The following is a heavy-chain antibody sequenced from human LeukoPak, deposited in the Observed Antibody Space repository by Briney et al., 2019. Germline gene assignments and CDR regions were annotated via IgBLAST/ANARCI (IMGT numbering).Heavy chain of an antibody. V-gene: IGHV3-9*01. CDR1: GFTFDDYA. J-gene: IGHJ4*02. D-gene: IGHD4-17*01. CDR2: ISWNSGSI. Sequence: GGSLRLSCAVSGFTFDDYAMHWVRQAPGKGLEWVSGISWNSGSIGYADSVKGRFTISRDNAKNSLYLQMNSLRAEDTALYYCAKDSGDYGFDYWGQGTLVTVSS. CDR3: AKDSGDYGFDY.